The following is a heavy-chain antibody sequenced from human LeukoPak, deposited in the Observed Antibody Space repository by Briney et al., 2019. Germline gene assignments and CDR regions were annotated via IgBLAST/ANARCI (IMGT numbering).Heavy chain of an antibody. Sequence: SETLSLTCTVSGGSVISSSYYWGWIRQAPGKGLEWIGSIYYSGSTKTNPSLKSRVTISVDTSKNQFSLRLSSVTAADTAVYYCARQDYFSGSLVDPWGQRTLVTVSS. J-gene: IGHJ5*02. V-gene: IGHV4-39*01. CDR1: GGSVISSSYY. D-gene: IGHD3-10*01. CDR2: IYYSGST. CDR3: ARQDYFSGSLVDP.